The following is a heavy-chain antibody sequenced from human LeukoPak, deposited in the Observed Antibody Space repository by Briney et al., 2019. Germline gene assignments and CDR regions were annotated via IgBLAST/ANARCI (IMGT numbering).Heavy chain of an antibody. CDR2: IIPIFGTA. Sequence: ASVKVSCKASGCTFSSYAISWVRQAPGQGLEWMGGIIPIFGTANYAQKFQGRVTITADESTSTAYMELSSLRSEDTAVYYCARSSVPNRTWWLLPSDGFDSWGQRTMVTASS. D-gene: IGHD5-12*01. CDR3: ARSSVPNRTWWLLPSDGFDS. CDR1: GCTFSSYA. V-gene: IGHV1-69*13. J-gene: IGHJ3*02.